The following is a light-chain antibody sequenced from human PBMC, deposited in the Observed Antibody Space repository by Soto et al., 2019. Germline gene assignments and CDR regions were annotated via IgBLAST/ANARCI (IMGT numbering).Light chain of an antibody. CDR2: GAS. CDR1: QSIRSN. J-gene: IGKJ4*01. CDR3: QQYNYWPPLT. V-gene: IGKV3-15*01. Sequence: EIVMTQSPATLSVSPGERATLSCRASQSIRSNLAWYQQKPGQAPRLLIYGASTRATGIPARFSGSGSVTEFTLTISSLQSEDFAVYYCQQYNYWPPLTFGGGTKVEIK.